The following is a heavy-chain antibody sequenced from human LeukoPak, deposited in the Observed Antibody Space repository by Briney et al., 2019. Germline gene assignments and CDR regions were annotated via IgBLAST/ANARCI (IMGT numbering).Heavy chain of an antibody. V-gene: IGHV5-51*01. D-gene: IGHD3-9*01. CDR2: IYPGDSDT. CDR1: GYSFTSYW. Sequence: GESLKIPCKGSGYSFTSYWIGWVRQMPGKGLEWMGIIYPGDSDTRYSPSFQGQVTISADKSISTAYLQWSSLKASDTAMYYCARGGRVRYFDWFFDYWGQGTLVTVPS. CDR3: ARGGRVRYFDWFFDY. J-gene: IGHJ4*02.